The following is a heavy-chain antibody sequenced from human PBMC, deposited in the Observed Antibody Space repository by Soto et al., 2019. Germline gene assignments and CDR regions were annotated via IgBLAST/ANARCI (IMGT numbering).Heavy chain of an antibody. Sequence: HPGGSLRLSCAASGFTFLSYAMSWVRQAPGKGLEWVSAISGSGGSTYYADSVKGRFTISRDNSKNTLYLQMNSLRAEDTAVYYCAKDQGEGGYDLDDAFDIWGQGTMVTVSS. D-gene: IGHD5-12*01. CDR1: GFTFLSYA. CDR3: AKDQGEGGYDLDDAFDI. J-gene: IGHJ3*02. V-gene: IGHV3-23*01. CDR2: ISGSGGST.